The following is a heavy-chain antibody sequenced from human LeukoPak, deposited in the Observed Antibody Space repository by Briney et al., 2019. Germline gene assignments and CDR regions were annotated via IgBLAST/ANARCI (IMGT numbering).Heavy chain of an antibody. CDR1: GGSISSYY. J-gene: IGHJ6*03. CDR3: ARLKRGDYYYYMDV. Sequence: SSETLSLTCTVSGGSISSYYWSWLRQPPGKGLEWVGYIYYSGSTNYNPSLKSRVTISVDTSKNQFSLKLSSVTAADTAVYYCARLKRGDYYYYMDVWGKGTTVTISS. V-gene: IGHV4-59*01. D-gene: IGHD3-10*01. CDR2: IYYSGST.